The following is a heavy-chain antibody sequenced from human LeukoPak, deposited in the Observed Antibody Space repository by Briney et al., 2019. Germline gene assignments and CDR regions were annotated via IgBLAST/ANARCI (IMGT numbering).Heavy chain of an antibody. Sequence: GGSLRLSCAASGFTFSSFSMNWVRQAPGKGLEWVSSISSSSSYIYYADSVKGRFTISRDNAKNSLHLQMNSLRAEDTAVYYCARDGDWVTPDAFDIWGQGTMVTVSS. CDR3: ARDGDWVTPDAFDI. CDR1: GFTFSSFS. D-gene: IGHD3/OR15-3a*01. V-gene: IGHV3-21*01. CDR2: ISSSSSYI. J-gene: IGHJ3*02.